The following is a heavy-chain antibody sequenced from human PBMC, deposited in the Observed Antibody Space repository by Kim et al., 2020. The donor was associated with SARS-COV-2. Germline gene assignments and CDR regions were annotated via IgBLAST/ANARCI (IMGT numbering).Heavy chain of an antibody. D-gene: IGHD1-20*01. J-gene: IGHJ6*02. V-gene: IGHV1-46*01. Sequence: SRSYAQTFQGRVTMTRDTSTSTVYMELSSLRSEDTAVYYCATTYLTGMDVWGQGTTVTVSS. CDR3: ATTYLTGMDV. CDR2: SR.